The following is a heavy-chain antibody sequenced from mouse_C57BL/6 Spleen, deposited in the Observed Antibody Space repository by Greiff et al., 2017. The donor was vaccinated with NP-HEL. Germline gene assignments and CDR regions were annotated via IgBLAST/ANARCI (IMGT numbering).Heavy chain of an antibody. V-gene: IGHV1-53*01. CDR2: INPSNGGT. CDR1: GYTFTSYW. J-gene: IGHJ4*01. Sequence: QVQLQQPGTELVKPGASVKLSCKASGYTFTSYWMHWVKQRPGQGLEWIGNINPSNGGTNYNEKFKSKATLTVEKPSSTAYMQLSSLTSEDSAVYDCARYEYYGMNAMDYWGQGTSVTVSS. CDR3: ARYEYYGMNAMDY. D-gene: IGHD1-1*01.